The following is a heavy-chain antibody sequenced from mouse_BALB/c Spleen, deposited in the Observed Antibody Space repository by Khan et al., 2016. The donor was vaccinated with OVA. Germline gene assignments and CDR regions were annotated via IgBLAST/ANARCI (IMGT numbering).Heavy chain of an antibody. D-gene: IGHD1-2*01. CDR2: INTYTGEP. CDR1: GYTFTNYG. V-gene: IGHV9-3-1*01. Sequence: QIQLVQSGPELKKPGETVKISCKASGYTFTNYGMNWVKQAPGKGLKWMGWINTYTGEPTYAEDFKGRFAFSLETSASTAYLQITNLKNEDTATCFGAREGGYVCAMDYWGQGTSVTVSS. J-gene: IGHJ4*01. CDR3: AREGGYVCAMDY.